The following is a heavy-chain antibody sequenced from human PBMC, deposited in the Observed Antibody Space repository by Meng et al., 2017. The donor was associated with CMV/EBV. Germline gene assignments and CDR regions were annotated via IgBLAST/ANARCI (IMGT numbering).Heavy chain of an antibody. V-gene: IGHV3-23*01. J-gene: IGHJ6*02. CDR2: ISSSGGTT. Sequence: GESLKISCAASGFTFSNYAMSWVRQAPGKGLEWVSGISSSGGTTHHADSVKGRFTISRDNSKNTLYLQMNSLRAEDTAVYYCAKGKGSRLYGMDVWGQGTTVPSP. CDR3: AKGKGSRLYGMDV. CDR1: GFTFSNYA. D-gene: IGHD1-26*01.